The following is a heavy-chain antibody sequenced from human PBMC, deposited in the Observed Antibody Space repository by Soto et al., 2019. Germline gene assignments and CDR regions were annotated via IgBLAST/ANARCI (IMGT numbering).Heavy chain of an antibody. D-gene: IGHD3-22*01. CDR3: VSLNYDSSGYSGPNFDY. CDR2: ISSSSSYT. CDR1: GFTFSDYY. J-gene: IGHJ4*02. V-gene: IGHV3-11*06. Sequence: GRSLRLSCAASGFTFSDYYMSWIRQAPGKGLEWVSYISSSSSYTNYADSVKGRFTISRDNAKNSLYLQMNSLRAGDTAVYYCVSLNYDSSGYSGPNFDYWGQGTLVTVPQ.